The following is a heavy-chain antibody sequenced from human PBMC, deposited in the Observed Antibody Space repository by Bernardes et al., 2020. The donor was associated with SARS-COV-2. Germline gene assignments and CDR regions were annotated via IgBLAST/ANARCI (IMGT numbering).Heavy chain of an antibody. D-gene: IGHD1-1*01. Sequence: SVKVCCKASGYSFMTYWLHWVRQAPGQGLEWMGIIKPRSGGATYAQKFQGRITMTRDSSTSTVYMELSSLRSDDTALYYCARDGQELANYAMDVWGQGTTVTVSS. CDR1: GYSFMTYW. CDR3: ARDGQELANYAMDV. CDR2: IKPRSGGA. V-gene: IGHV1-46*01. J-gene: IGHJ6*02.